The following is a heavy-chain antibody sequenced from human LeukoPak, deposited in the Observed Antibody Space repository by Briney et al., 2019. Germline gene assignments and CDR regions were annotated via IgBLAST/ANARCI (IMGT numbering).Heavy chain of an antibody. Sequence: PSETLSLTCTASGGSINSYYWSWIRQPPGKGLEWIGYIHYSGSTNYNPSLKSRVTISVDTSKNQFSLKLSSVTAADTAVYYCARVRDRSGYFYDFDYWGQGTLVTVSS. CDR1: GGSINSYY. CDR2: IHYSGST. V-gene: IGHV4-59*01. CDR3: ARVRDRSGYFYDFDY. J-gene: IGHJ4*02. D-gene: IGHD3-22*01.